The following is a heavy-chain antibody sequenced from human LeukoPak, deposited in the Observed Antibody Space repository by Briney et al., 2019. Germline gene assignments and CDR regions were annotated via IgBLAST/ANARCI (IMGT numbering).Heavy chain of an antibody. CDR2: IYYSGST. Sequence: SETLSLTCTVSGGSVSSGSYYWSWIRQPPGKRLEWIGYIYYSGSTNYNPSLKSRVTISVDTSKNQFSLKLSSVTAADTAVYYCARDHGDYADYWGQGTLVTVSS. J-gene: IGHJ4*02. CDR3: ARDHGDYADY. V-gene: IGHV4-61*01. CDR1: GGSVSSGSYY. D-gene: IGHD4-17*01.